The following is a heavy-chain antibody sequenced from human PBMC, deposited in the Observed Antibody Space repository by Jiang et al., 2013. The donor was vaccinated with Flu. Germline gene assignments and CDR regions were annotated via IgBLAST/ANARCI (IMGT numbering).Heavy chain of an antibody. V-gene: IGHV4-4*02. Sequence: TLSLTCAVSGGSISSSNWWSWVRQPPGKGLEWIGEIYHSGSTNYNPSLKSRVTISVDKSKNQFSLKLSSVTAADTAVYYCARAPIAVAGGYWFDPWGQGTLVTVSS. D-gene: IGHD6-19*01. CDR3: ARAPIAVAGGYWFDP. CDR2: IYHSGST. J-gene: IGHJ5*02. CDR1: GGSISSSNW.